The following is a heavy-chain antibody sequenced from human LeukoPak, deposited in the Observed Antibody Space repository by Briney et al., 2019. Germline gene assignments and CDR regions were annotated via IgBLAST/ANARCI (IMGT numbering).Heavy chain of an antibody. V-gene: IGHV4-61*02. D-gene: IGHD6-13*01. CDR2: IYTSGGT. CDR1: GGSISSGSYY. CDR3: AREGYLSTLDY. J-gene: IGHJ4*02. Sequence: PSETLSLPCTVSGGSISSGSYYWSWIRQPAGKGLEWIGRIYTSGGTNYNPSLKSRVTISVDTSKNQFSLKLSSVTAADTAVYYCAREGYLSTLDYWGQGTLVTVSS.